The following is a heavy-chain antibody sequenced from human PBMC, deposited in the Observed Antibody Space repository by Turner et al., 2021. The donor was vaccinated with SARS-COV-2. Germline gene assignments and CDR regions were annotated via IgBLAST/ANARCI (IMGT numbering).Heavy chain of an antibody. V-gene: IGHV3-21*01. CDR2: ISSTSNYM. CDR1: GFTFSSYS. J-gene: IGHJ4*02. Sequence: EVQLVESGGGLVKPGGSMRLSCAASGFTFSSYSMNWVRQAPSKGLYCVSSISSTSNYMCYADIVKDRFTISIYNAKNSLYLQMNSLRVEDTAVYYCARGANGNFDYWGQGALVTVSS. CDR3: ARGANGNFDY. D-gene: IGHD1-26*01.